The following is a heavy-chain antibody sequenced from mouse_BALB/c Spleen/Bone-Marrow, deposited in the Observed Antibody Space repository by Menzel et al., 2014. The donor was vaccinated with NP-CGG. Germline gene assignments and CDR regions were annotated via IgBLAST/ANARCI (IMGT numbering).Heavy chain of an antibody. D-gene: IGHD1-1*01. J-gene: IGHJ3*01. V-gene: IGHV1-7*01. CDR3: ALLSATPFAY. CDR2: IDPSTAYT. Sequence: QVQLQQSGAELAKPWPSVKMSCQASGHTFTVYWIHWVKQRPGQGLEWIGYIDPSTAYTEYTQKFKDKATLTADKSSTTEYMQLSSQTSEESAVYDCALLSATPFAYWGQGTLGTVS. CDR1: GHTFTVYW.